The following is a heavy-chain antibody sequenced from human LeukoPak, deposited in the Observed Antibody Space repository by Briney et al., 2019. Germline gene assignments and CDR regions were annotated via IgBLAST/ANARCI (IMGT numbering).Heavy chain of an antibody. CDR3: AKGWGTYSSGWYLFDY. CDR1: GFTFSHYA. V-gene: IGHV3-23*01. J-gene: IGHJ4*02. CDR2: ISGSGGST. D-gene: IGHD6-19*01. Sequence: GGSLRLSCAASGFTFSHYAMTWVRQAPGKGLEWVSAISGSGGSTYYAYSVKGRFTISRDNSKNTLYLQMNSLRAEDTAVYYCAKGWGTYSSGWYLFDYWGQGALITVSS.